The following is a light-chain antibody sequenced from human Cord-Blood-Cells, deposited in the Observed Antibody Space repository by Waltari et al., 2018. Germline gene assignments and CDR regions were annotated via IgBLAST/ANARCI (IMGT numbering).Light chain of an antibody. CDR3: NSRDSSGNHYV. CDR2: GKN. Sequence: SSELTQDPAVSVALGQTVRITCQGDSLRRYYARWYQQKPGQATVLVIYGKNNRPSGIPDRFSGSSSGNTASLTIAGAQAEDEADYYCNSRDSSGNHYVFGTGTKVTVL. V-gene: IGLV3-19*01. J-gene: IGLJ1*01. CDR1: SLRRYY.